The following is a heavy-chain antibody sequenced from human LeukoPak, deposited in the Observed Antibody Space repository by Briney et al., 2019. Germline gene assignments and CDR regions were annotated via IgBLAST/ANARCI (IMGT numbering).Heavy chain of an antibody. J-gene: IGHJ4*02. Sequence: PSETLSLTCTVSGGSISSYYWSWIRQPPGKGLEWIGYICYSGSTNYNPSLKSRVTISVDTSKNQFSLKLSSVTAADTAVYYCARGPYGGVPRPYYFDYWGQGTLVTVSS. CDR1: GGSISSYY. CDR3: ARGPYGGVPRPYYFDY. CDR2: ICYSGST. D-gene: IGHD4/OR15-4a*01. V-gene: IGHV4-59*01.